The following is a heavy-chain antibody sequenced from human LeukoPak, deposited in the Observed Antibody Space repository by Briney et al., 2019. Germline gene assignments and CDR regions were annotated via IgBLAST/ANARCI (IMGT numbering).Heavy chain of an antibody. CDR2: ISSSSSYI. J-gene: IGHJ4*02. D-gene: IGHD2-21*01. CDR1: GFTFSSYS. V-gene: IGHV3-21*01. CDR3: ARSIPSVAFDY. Sequence: GGSLRLSCAASGFTFSSYSMNWARPAPGMGLEGGSSISSSSSYIYYEDPVKGRFTISRANATNSLYLQMHSLRADDRDVCYCARSIPSVAFDYWGQGTLVTVSS.